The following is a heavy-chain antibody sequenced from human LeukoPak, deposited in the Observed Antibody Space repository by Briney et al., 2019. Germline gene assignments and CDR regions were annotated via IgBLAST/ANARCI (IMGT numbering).Heavy chain of an antibody. CDR2: IYHSGST. J-gene: IGHJ6*02. D-gene: IGHD2-15*01. Sequence: PSETLSLTCAVSGGSISSSNWWSWVRQPPGKGLEWIGEIYHSGSTNYNPSLKSRVTISVDTSKNQFSLKLSSVTAADTAVYYCARGSARGYCSGGSCYSYYYYYGMDVWGQGTTVTVSS. CDR3: ARGSARGYCSGGSCYSYYYYYGMDV. CDR1: GGSISSSNW. V-gene: IGHV4-4*02.